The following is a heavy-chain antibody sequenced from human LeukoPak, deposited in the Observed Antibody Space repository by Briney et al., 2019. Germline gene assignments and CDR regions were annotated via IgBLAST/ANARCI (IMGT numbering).Heavy chain of an antibody. J-gene: IGHJ3*01. CDR3: AKTRSSRYGDAFDF. CDR2: IGESGAST. V-gene: IGHV3-23*01. D-gene: IGHD6-13*01. Sequence: GGSLRLSCAASGFTFGSFAMNWVRQAPGKGLEWVSGIGESGASTYYADSVKGRFTISRDNSKNTLNLQLNSLRAEDTALYYCAKTRSSRYGDAFDFWGQGTMVTVSS. CDR1: GFTFGSFA.